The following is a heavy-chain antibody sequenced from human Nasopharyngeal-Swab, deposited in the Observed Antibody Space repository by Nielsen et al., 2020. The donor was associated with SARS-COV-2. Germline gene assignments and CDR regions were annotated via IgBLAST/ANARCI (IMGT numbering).Heavy chain of an antibody. CDR3: ARVVGDFWSGYYTGANWFDH. J-gene: IGHJ5*02. Sequence: SETLSLTCTVSGGSISSYYWSWIRQPPGKGLEWIGYIYYSGSTNYNPSLKSRVTISVDTSKNQFSLKLSSVTAADTAVYYCARVVGDFWSGYYTGANWFDHWGQGTLVTVSS. CDR1: GGSISSYY. CDR2: IYYSGST. D-gene: IGHD3-3*01. V-gene: IGHV4-59*01.